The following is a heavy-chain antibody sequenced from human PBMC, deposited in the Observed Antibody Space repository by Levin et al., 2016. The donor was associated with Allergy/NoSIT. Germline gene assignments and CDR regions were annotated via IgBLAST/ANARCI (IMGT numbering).Heavy chain of an antibody. Sequence: SETLSLTCTVSGGSVNSGSYYWNWIRQPAGKGLEWIGRIYTNGRASYNPSLRSRVTISLDTSQNQFSLWVNSVTAADTAIYYCAREGSAQGHYWGQGTLVTVSS. J-gene: IGHJ4*02. CDR1: GGSVNSGSYY. V-gene: IGHV4-61*02. D-gene: IGHD3-10*01. CDR3: AREGSAQGHY. CDR2: IYTNGRA.